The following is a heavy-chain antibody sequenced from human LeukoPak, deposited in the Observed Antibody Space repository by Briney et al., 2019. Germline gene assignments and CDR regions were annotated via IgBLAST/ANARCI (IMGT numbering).Heavy chain of an antibody. V-gene: IGHV1-8*01. Sequence: GASVKVSCKASGYTFTSYDINWVRQATGQGLEWMGWMNPNSGNTGYAQKFQGRVTMTRNTSISTAYMELSSLRSEDTAVYYCARNIGRFGELTLDYWGQGTLVTVSS. CDR3: ARNIGRFGELTLDY. CDR1: GYTFTSYD. D-gene: IGHD3-10*01. J-gene: IGHJ4*02. CDR2: MNPNSGNT.